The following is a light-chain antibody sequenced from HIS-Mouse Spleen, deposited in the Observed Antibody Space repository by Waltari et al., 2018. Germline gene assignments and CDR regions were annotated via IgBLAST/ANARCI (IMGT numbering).Light chain of an antibody. V-gene: IGLV1-40*01. CDR2: GNS. Sequence: QSVLTQPPSVSGAPGPTVTIPCPGSSSNIGAGYDVHWYQQLPGTAPKLLIYGNSNRPSGVPDRFSGSKSGTSASLAITGLQAEDEADYYCQSYDSSLSGVVFGGGTK. J-gene: IGLJ2*01. CDR1: SSNIGAGYD. CDR3: QSYDSSLSGVV.